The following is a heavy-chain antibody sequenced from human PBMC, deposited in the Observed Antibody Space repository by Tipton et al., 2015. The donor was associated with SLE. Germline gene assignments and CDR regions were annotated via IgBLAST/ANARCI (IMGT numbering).Heavy chain of an antibody. Sequence: TLSLTCTVSGGSISSSSYYWGWIRQPPGKGLEWIGSIYYSGSTYYNPSLKSRVTISVDTSKNQFSLKLSSVTAADTAVYYCARDEISSWSAQVFYYYYGMDVWGQGTTVTVSS. CDR1: GGSISSSSYY. V-gene: IGHV4-39*07. CDR2: IYYSGST. D-gene: IGHD6-13*01. J-gene: IGHJ6*02. CDR3: ARDEISSWSAQVFYYYYGMDV.